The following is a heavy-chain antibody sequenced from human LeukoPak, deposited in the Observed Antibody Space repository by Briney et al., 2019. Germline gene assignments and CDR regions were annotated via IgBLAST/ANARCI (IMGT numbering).Heavy chain of an antibody. V-gene: IGHV1-8*01. J-gene: IGHJ4*02. CDR3: ARKSNTSSGWFAFDY. CDR1: GYTFISYD. CDR2: MNPNSGNT. Sequence: ASVKVSCKASGYTFISYDINWVRQAPGQGLEWMGWMNPNSGNTGYAQKFQGRVTMTRNTSISTAYMELSSLRSEDTAVYYCARKSNTSSGWFAFDYWGQGTLVTVSS. D-gene: IGHD6-19*01.